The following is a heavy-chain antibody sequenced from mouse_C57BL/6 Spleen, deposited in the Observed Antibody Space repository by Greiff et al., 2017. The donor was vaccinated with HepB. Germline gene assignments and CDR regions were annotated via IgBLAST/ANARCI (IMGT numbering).Heavy chain of an antibody. Sequence: EVKVVESGGGLVKPGGSLKLSCAASGFTFSSYAMSWVRQTPEKRLEWVATISDGGSYTYYPDNVKGRFTISRDNAKNNLYLQMSHLKSEDTAMYYCARALYGNYDLYYFDYWGQGTTLTVSS. CDR2: ISDGGSYT. CDR1: GFTFSSYA. J-gene: IGHJ2*01. CDR3: ARALYGNYDLYYFDY. D-gene: IGHD2-1*01. V-gene: IGHV5-4*03.